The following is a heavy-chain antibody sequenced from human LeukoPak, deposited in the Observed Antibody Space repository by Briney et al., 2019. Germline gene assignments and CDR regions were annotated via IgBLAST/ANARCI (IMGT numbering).Heavy chain of an antibody. CDR1: GYTFTSYY. J-gene: IGHJ3*02. CDR2: INPTGGST. V-gene: IGHV1-46*01. D-gene: IGHD1-26*01. Sequence: ASVKVSCKASGYTFTSYYMHWVRQAPGQGLEWMGLINPTGGSTGYAQKLQGRVTMTTDTSTSTAYMELRSLRSDDTAVYYCARWDSGSYYLAFDIWGQGTMVTVSS. CDR3: ARWDSGSYYLAFDI.